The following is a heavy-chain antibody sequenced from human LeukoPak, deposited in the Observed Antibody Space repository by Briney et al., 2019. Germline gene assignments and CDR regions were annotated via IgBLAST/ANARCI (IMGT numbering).Heavy chain of an antibody. V-gene: IGHV3-30*18. CDR2: ISYDGSNK. CDR1: GFTFSSYG. D-gene: IGHD3-10*01. Sequence: GGSLRLSCAASGFTFSSYGMHWVRQAPGKGLEWVAVISYDGSNKYYADSVKGRFTISRDNSKNTLYLQMNSLRAEDTAVYYCAKDPKGLWFGAPWGNMDVWGKGTTVTISS. CDR3: AKDPKGLWFGAPWGNMDV. J-gene: IGHJ6*03.